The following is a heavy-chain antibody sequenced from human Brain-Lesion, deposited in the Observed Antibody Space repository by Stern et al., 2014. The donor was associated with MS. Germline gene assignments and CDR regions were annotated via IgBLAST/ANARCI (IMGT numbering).Heavy chain of an antibody. Sequence: EVQLVESGGGLVQHGGSLRLSCAASGFPFSNYWMHWVRQATGKGLVWVSRVNNDGRRTSYADSVKGRFTMSRDNAKNTLYLQMNSLRVEDTAIYYCARGERWFDSWGQGTLVTVSS. CDR1: GFPFSNYW. CDR3: ARGERWFDS. CDR2: VNNDGRRT. V-gene: IGHV3-74*02. D-gene: IGHD3-10*01. J-gene: IGHJ5*01.